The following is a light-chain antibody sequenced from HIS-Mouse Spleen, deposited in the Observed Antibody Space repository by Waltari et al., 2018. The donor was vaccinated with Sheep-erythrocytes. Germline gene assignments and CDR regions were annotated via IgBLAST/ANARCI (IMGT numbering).Light chain of an antibody. CDR3: SSYAGSNNFEV. J-gene: IGLJ3*02. Sequence: QSALTQPPSASGSPGQSVTISCTGTSSDVGGYNYVSWYKQHPGKAPKLMIYEVSKRPSGVPDRFSGSKSGNTASLTVSGLQAEDEADYYCSSYAGSNNFEVFGGGTKLTVL. V-gene: IGLV2-8*01. CDR2: EVS. CDR1: SSDVGGYNY.